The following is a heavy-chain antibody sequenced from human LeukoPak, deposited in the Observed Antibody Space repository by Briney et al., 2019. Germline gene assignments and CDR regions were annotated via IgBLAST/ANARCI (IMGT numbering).Heavy chain of an antibody. CDR1: GFTFSSYG. J-gene: IGHJ4*02. V-gene: IGHV3-30*02. CDR3: ANSIIAVAGTEDY. D-gene: IGHD6-19*01. Sequence: GGSLRLSCAASGFTFSSYGMHWVRQAPGKGLEWVAFIRYDGSNKYYADSVKGRFTISRDNSKNTLCLQMNSLRAEDTAVYYCANSIIAVAGTEDYWGQGTLVTVSS. CDR2: IRYDGSNK.